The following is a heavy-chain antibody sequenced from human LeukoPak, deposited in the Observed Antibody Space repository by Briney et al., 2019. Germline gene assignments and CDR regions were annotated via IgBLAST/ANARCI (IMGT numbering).Heavy chain of an antibody. CDR3: AKVSRLVVTAKLDY. Sequence: GGSLRLSCAASGFTFSSYGMSWVRQAPGKGLEWVSAISGSGGSTYYADSVKGRFTISRDNSKNTLYLQMNSLRAEDTAVYYCAKVSRLVVTAKLDYWGQGTLVTVSS. CDR1: GFTFSSYG. V-gene: IGHV3-23*01. CDR2: ISGSGGST. D-gene: IGHD2-21*02. J-gene: IGHJ4*02.